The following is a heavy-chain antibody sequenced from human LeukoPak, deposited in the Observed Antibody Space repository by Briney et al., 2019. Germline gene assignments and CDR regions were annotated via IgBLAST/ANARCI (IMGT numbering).Heavy chain of an antibody. D-gene: IGHD3-16*02. CDR3: ARGIMIRSGEIIVRNHFFDY. V-gene: IGHV4-39*07. CDR1: GGSISSSSYH. J-gene: IGHJ4*02. Sequence: SETLSLTCTVSGGSISSSSYHWGWIRQSPGKGLEWIGSIYYSAFVSYSGSTYYNPSLKSRVTISVDTSKNQFSLRLTSVTAADTAVYYCARGIMIRSGEIIVRNHFFDYWGQGSPVTVSS. CDR2: IYYSAFVSYSGST.